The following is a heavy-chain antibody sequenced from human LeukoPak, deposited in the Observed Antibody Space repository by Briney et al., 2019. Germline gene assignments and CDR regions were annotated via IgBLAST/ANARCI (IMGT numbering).Heavy chain of an antibody. V-gene: IGHV3-74*01. J-gene: IGHJ4*02. Sequence: GGSLRLSCAASGFTFSSYWMHWVRQAPGKGLVWVLRINSDGSSTSYADSVKGRFTISRDNAKNTLYLQMNSLRAEDTAVYYCARASYQLQGYFDYWGQGTLVTVSS. CDR2: INSDGSST. D-gene: IGHD2-2*01. CDR3: ARASYQLQGYFDY. CDR1: GFTFSSYW.